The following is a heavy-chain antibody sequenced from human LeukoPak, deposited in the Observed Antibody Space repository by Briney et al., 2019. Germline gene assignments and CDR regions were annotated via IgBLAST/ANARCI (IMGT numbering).Heavy chain of an antibody. J-gene: IGHJ4*02. Sequence: SEILSLTCTASGGSIDSHCWSWIRQPPGKGLEWIGYVYSSGSTNYNPSFKSRVTMSVDTSMNQFSLMLSYVTAADTAIYYCATYRRDNTYFLDYWGQGTLVTVFS. CDR1: GGSIDSHC. CDR3: ATYRRDNTYFLDY. V-gene: IGHV4-59*11. D-gene: IGHD2-2*02. CDR2: VYSSGST.